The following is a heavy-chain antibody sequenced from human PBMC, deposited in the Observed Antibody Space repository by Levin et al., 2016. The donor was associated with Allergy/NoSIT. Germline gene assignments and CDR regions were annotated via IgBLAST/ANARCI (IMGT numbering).Heavy chain of an antibody. V-gene: IGHV4-61*01. Sequence: SETLSLTCTVSGGSVSSGSYYWSWIRQPPGKGLEWIGYIYYSGSTNYNPSLKSRVTISVDTSKNQFSLKLSSVTAADTAVYYCARGYYDSSGYKGGMDVWGQGTTVTVSS. J-gene: IGHJ6*02. CDR2: IYYSGST. D-gene: IGHD3-22*01. CDR1: GGSVSSGSYY. CDR3: ARGYYDSSGYKGGMDV.